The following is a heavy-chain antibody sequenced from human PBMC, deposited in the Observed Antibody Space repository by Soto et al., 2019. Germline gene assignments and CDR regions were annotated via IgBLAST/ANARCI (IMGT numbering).Heavy chain of an antibody. Sequence: GGSLGLSCTASGFTFLTYPIHWVRQAPGKGLEWLAVISYDGGNKYYADSVRGRFTISRDNSNNTLYLQMNSLRPEDTAVYFCARDPVRYCSSSNCYRMADYWGQGTLVTVSS. V-gene: IGHV3-30-3*01. D-gene: IGHD2-2*02. CDR2: ISYDGGNK. CDR3: ARDPVRYCSSSNCYRMADY. CDR1: GFTFLTYP. J-gene: IGHJ4*02.